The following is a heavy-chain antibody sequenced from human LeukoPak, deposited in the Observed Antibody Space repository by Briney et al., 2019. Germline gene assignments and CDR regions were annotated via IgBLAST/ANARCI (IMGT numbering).Heavy chain of an antibody. V-gene: IGHV3-74*01. CDR1: GFTLSLAW. CDR2: IKYDGSYT. J-gene: IGHJ6*02. D-gene: IGHD6-19*01. Sequence: GGSLRLSCATSGFTLSLAWMHWVRQAPGKGLEWVSRIKYDGSYTNYADSVKGRFTISRDNSKNTLYLQMNSLRAEDTAVYYCAKDERSSSSGWYYETQYYYGMDVWGQGTTVTVSS. CDR3: AKDERSSSSGWYYETQYYYGMDV.